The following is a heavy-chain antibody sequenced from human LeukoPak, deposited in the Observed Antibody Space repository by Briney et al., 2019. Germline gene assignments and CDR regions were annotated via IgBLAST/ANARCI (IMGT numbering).Heavy chain of an antibody. V-gene: IGHV3-23*01. CDR3: ANEDCSSTSCYFSFDY. Sequence: PPGGSLRLSCAASGFTLSSYAMSWVRQAPGKGLEWVSAISGSGGSTYYADSVKGRFTISRDNSKNTLYLQMNSLRAEDTAVYYCANEDCSSTSCYFSFDYWGQGTLVTVSS. CDR1: GFTLSSYA. CDR2: ISGSGGST. D-gene: IGHD2-2*01. J-gene: IGHJ4*02.